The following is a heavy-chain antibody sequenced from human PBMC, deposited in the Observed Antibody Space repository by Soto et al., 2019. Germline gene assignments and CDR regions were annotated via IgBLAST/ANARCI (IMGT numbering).Heavy chain of an antibody. Sequence: EVQLLESGGGLVQPGGSLRLSCAASGFTFSSYAMRWVRQAPGKGLEWVSAFSGSGGSTYYADSVKGRFTISRDNSKNTVYMQMNSLRAEDTAVYYCAKAACSGGSCYSPNDYWGQGTLVTVSS. J-gene: IGHJ4*02. D-gene: IGHD2-15*01. CDR2: FSGSGGST. CDR3: AKAACSGGSCYSPNDY. V-gene: IGHV3-23*01. CDR1: GFTFSSYA.